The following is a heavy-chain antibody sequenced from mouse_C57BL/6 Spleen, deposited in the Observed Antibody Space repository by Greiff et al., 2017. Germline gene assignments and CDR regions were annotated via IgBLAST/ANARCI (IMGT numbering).Heavy chain of an antibody. V-gene: IGHV1-69*01. J-gene: IGHJ3*01. CDR2: IDPSDSYT. CDR3: AREGDD. CDR1: GYTFTSYW. Sequence: QVQLQQPGAELVMPGASVKLSCKASGYTFTSYWMHWVKQRPGQGLEWIGEIDPSDSYTNYNQKFKGKSTLTVDKSSSTAYMQLSSLTSEDSAVYYCAREGDDWGQGTLVTVSA.